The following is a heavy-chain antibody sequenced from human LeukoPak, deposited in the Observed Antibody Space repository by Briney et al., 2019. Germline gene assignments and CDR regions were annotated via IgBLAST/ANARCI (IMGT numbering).Heavy chain of an antibody. CDR1: GGSISSYY. D-gene: IGHD2-15*01. CDR3: ARDPLVVVAATPSWYFDL. Sequence: SETLSLTCTVSGGSISSYYWSWIRQPAGKGLEWIGRIYTSGSTNYNPSLKSRVTMSVDTSKNQFSLKLSSVTAADTAAYYCARDPLVVVAATPSWYFDLWGRGTLVTVSS. J-gene: IGHJ2*01. V-gene: IGHV4-4*07. CDR2: IYTSGST.